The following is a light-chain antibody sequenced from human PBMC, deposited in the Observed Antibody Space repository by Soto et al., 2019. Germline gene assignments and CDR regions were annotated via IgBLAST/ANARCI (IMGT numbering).Light chain of an antibody. CDR1: QSISDF. J-gene: IGKJ1*01. Sequence: DIQMTQSPYSLSASVGDRVTITCRASQSISDFLNWYQQKPGKAPKLLIYAASTLQSGVPSRFNGSGSGTDFTLTISSLEPEDFATYYCQQTYSTPPTFGQGTKVEIK. CDR3: QQTYSTPPT. V-gene: IGKV1-39*01. CDR2: AAS.